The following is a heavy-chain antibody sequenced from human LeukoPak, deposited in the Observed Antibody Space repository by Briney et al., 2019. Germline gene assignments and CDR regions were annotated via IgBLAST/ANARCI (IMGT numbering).Heavy chain of an antibody. CDR3: ASTTNRADCSGGSCYSGAFDI. D-gene: IGHD2-15*01. CDR1: GYTFSSYY. V-gene: IGHV1-46*01. Sequence: ASVKVSCKASGYTFSSYYMQWVRQAPGQGLEWMGIINPSGGSTSYAQKFQGRVTMTRDTSTSTVYMELSSLRSEDTAVYYCASTTNRADCSGGSCYSGAFDIWGQGTMVTVSS. CDR2: INPSGGST. J-gene: IGHJ3*02.